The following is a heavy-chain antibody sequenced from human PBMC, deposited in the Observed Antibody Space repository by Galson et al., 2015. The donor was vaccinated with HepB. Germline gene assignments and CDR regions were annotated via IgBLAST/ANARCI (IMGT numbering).Heavy chain of an antibody. CDR3: ARVTSIYDFSSSAYSYYYYGMDV. D-gene: IGHD2-2*01. Sequence: SVKVSCKASGYTFTNYVMSWVRQAPGQGLEWMGGINTNTGNPTYAQGFTGRFVFSLDTSVRTAYLQLSSLKTEDTAVYYCARVTSIYDFSSSAYSYYYYGMDVWGQGTTVTVSS. J-gene: IGHJ6*02. CDR1: GYTFTNYV. CDR2: INTNTGNP. V-gene: IGHV7-4-1*02.